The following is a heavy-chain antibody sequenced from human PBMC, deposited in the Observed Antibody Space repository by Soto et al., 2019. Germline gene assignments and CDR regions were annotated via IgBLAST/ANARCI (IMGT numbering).Heavy chain of an antibody. CDR2: ISYDGSNK. CDR3: AKDTRGYSYGYYYYYYGMDV. CDR1: GFTFSSYG. D-gene: IGHD5-18*01. J-gene: IGHJ6*02. V-gene: IGHV3-30*18. Sequence: PGGSLRLSCAASGFTFSSYGMHWVRQAPGKGLEWVAVISYDGSNKYYADSVKGRFTISRDNSKNTLYLQMNSLRAEDTAVYYCAKDTRGYSYGYYYYYYGMDVWGQGTTVTVSS.